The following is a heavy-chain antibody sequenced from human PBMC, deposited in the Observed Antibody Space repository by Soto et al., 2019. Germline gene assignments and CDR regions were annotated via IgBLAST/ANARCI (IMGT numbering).Heavy chain of an antibody. V-gene: IGHV4-59*01. CDR3: ARATFGGDTAFSVAFDI. CDR2: IYYSGST. CDR1: GXSISSYY. J-gene: IGHJ3*02. D-gene: IGHD5-18*01. Sequence: SETLSLTCTVSGXSISSYYWSWIRQPPGKGLEWIGYIYYSGSTNYNPSLKSRVTISVDTSKNQFSLKLSSVTAADTAVYYCARATFGGDTAFSVAFDIWGQGTMVTVSS.